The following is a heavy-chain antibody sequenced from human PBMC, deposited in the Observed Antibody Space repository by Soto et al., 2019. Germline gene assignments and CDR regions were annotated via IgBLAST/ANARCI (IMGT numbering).Heavy chain of an antibody. CDR1: GGFVTSGSYY. CDR3: ARVERGTATTVVDAFSI. Sequence: QVQLQQWGAGLLKPSETLSLTCAVYGGFVTSGSYYWSWIRQPPGKGLAWSGEMSHGGGTHFNPSVPSGVTIAVDTSKNQFTTKLRFVTAAATAVYYCARVERGTATTVVDAFSIWGPGTMVTVSS. J-gene: IGHJ3*02. V-gene: IGHV4-34*01. D-gene: IGHD1-1*01. CDR2: MSHGGGT.